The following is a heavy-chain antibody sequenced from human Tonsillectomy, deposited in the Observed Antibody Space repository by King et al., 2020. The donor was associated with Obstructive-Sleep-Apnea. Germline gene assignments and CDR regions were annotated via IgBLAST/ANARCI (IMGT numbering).Heavy chain of an antibody. CDR1: GFTFSSYG. D-gene: IGHD3-22*01. CDR3: AKDRGAMIVEYYFDY. V-gene: IGHV3-33*06. CDR2: IWYDGSNK. Sequence: HVQLVESGGGVVQPGRSLRLSCAASGFTFSSYGMHWVRQAPGKGLEWVAVIWYDGSNKYYADSVKGRFTISRDNSKNTLYLQMNSLRAEETAVYYCAKDRGAMIVEYYFDYWGQGTLVTVSS. J-gene: IGHJ4*02.